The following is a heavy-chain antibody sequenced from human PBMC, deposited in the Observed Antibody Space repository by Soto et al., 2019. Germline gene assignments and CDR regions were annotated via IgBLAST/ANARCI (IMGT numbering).Heavy chain of an antibody. J-gene: IGHJ6*02. Sequence: ASVKVSCKASGYTFTSYGISWVRQAPGQGLEWMGWISAYNGNTNYAQKLQGRVTMTTDTSTSTAYMELRSLRSDDTAVYYCSREDIVVVPAAKGSGYHYYYGMDVWGQGTTVTVSS. CDR2: ISAYNGNT. V-gene: IGHV1-18*04. D-gene: IGHD2-2*01. CDR1: GYTFTSYG. CDR3: SREDIVVVPAAKGSGYHYYYGMDV.